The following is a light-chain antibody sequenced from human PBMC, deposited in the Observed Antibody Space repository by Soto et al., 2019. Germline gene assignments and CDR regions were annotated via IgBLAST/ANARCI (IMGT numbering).Light chain of an antibody. Sequence: QLVLTQPPSASGTPGQRVTISCSGSSSNTGSNYVFWYQHLPGTAPKLLIYRNNQRPSGVPDRFSGSKSGTSASLAISGLRSEDETDYYCAAWDDSLSGVVFGGGTKVTVL. CDR3: AAWDDSLSGVV. J-gene: IGLJ2*01. CDR1: SSNTGSNY. CDR2: RNN. V-gene: IGLV1-47*01.